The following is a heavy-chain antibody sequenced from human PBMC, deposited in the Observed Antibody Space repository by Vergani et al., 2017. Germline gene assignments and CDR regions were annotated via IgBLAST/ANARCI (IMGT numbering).Heavy chain of an antibody. V-gene: IGHV4-30-4*08. D-gene: IGHD3-22*01. Sequence: QVQLQESGPGLVKPSQTLSLTCTVSGGSISSGDYYWSWIRQPPGKGLEWIGYIYYSGSTYYNPSLKSRVTISVDTSKNQFSLKLSSVTAADTAVYYCASSPSYYDSSGYTPWAFDIWGQGRMVTVSS. CDR1: GGSISSGDYY. J-gene: IGHJ3*02. CDR2: IYYSGST. CDR3: ASSPSYYDSSGYTPWAFDI.